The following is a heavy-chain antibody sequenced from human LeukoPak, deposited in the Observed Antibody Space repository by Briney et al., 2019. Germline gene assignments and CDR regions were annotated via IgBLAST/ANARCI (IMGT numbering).Heavy chain of an antibody. J-gene: IGHJ4*02. CDR2: ISCDGSNK. CDR1: GFTFSSYG. CDR3: AKDRATMVRGVIIKGLDY. V-gene: IGHV3-30*18. D-gene: IGHD3-10*01. Sequence: GGSLRLSCAASGFTFSSYGMHWVRQAPGKGLEWVAVISCDGSNKYYADSVKGRFTISRDNSKNTLYLQMNSLRAEDTAVYYCAKDRATMVRGVIIKGLDYWGQGTLVTVSS.